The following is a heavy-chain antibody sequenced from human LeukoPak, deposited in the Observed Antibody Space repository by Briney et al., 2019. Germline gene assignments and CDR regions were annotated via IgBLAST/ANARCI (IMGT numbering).Heavy chain of an antibody. CDR3: ARASSKQLAGYLPDGFDI. V-gene: IGHV3-21*01. Sequence: GGSLRLSCAASGFTFSSYSMNWVRQAPGKGLEWVSSISSSGTYVYYADSVKGRFTISRDNAKNSLSLQMNSLRADDAAVYYCARASSKQLAGYLPDGFDIWGQGTVVTVSS. D-gene: IGHD3-9*01. CDR2: ISSSGTYV. CDR1: GFTFSSYS. J-gene: IGHJ3*02.